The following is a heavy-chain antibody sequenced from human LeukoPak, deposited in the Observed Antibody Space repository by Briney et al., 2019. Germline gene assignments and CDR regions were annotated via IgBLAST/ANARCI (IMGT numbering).Heavy chain of an antibody. J-gene: IGHJ5*02. D-gene: IGHD2-2*02. CDR3: ARHAYCSSTSCYTNSWFDP. V-gene: IGHV4-4*09. Sequence: SETLSLTCTVSGGSISSYYWSWIRQPPGKGLEWIGYIYTSGSTNHNPSLRSRVTISVDTSKNQFSLKLSSVTAADTAVYYCARHAYCSSTSCYTNSWFDPWGQGTLVTVSS. CDR1: GGSISSYY. CDR2: IYTSGST.